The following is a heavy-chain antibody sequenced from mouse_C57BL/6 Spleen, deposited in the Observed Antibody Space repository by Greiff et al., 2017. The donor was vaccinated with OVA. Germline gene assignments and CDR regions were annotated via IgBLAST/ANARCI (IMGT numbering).Heavy chain of an antibody. CDR2: IDPSDSYT. CDR1: GYTFTSYW. V-gene: IGHV1-69*01. J-gene: IGHJ2*01. Sequence: QVQLQQPGAELVMPGASVKLSCKASGYTFTSYWMHWVKQRPGQGLEWIGEIDPSDSYTNYNQKFKGKSTLTVDKSSSTAYMQLSSLTSEDSAVYYGARRGYYGSSLGNFDYWGQGTTLTVSS. D-gene: IGHD1-1*01. CDR3: ARRGYYGSSLGNFDY.